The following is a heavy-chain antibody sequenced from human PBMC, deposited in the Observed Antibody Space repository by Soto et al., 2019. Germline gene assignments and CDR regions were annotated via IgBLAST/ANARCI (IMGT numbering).Heavy chain of an antibody. V-gene: IGHV4-59*01. CDR3: ARGRGGWFINQLLNAFDI. J-gene: IGHJ3*02. CDR1: GGSISSYY. D-gene: IGHD2-2*01. Sequence: SETLSLTCTVSGGSISSYYWSWIRQPPGKGLEWIGYIYYSGSTSYNPSLKSRVTISVDTSKNQFSLKLSSVTAADTAVYYCARGRGGWFINQLLNAFDIWGQGTMVTVSS. CDR2: IYYSGST.